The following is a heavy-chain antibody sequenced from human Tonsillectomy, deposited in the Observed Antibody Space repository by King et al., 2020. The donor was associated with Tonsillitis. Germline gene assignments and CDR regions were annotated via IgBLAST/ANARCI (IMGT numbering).Heavy chain of an antibody. Sequence: VQLVESGGGLIQPGGSLRLSCAASGFTFSSFWMHWVHQAPGKGLVWVSHIDSDGTSINYADSVKGRFTISRDNAKNTLYLQMNSLRVEDTAVYYCARGSITGIDWGQGTLVTVSS. J-gene: IGHJ4*02. CDR1: GFTFSSFW. D-gene: IGHD1-20*01. V-gene: IGHV3-74*01. CDR3: ARGSITGID. CDR2: IDSDGTSI.